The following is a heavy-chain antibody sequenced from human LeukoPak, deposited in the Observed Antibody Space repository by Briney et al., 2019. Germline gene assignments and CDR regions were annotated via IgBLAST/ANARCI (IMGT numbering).Heavy chain of an antibody. V-gene: IGHV4-34*01. CDR3: ARVAPTRITMVRARYFDY. Sequence: SETLSLTCAVYGGSFSGYYWSWIRQPPGKGLEWIGEINHSGSTNYNPSLKSRVTLSVDTSKNQFSLKLSSVTAADTAVYYCARVAPTRITMVRARYFDYWGQGTLVTVSS. J-gene: IGHJ4*02. CDR2: INHSGST. CDR1: GGSFSGYY. D-gene: IGHD3-10*01.